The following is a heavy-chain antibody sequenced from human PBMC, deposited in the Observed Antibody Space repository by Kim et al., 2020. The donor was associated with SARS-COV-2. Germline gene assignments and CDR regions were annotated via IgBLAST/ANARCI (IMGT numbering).Heavy chain of an antibody. CDR1: GGSISSYY. CDR3: ARGSGGSSGELSGDP. Sequence: SETLSLTCTVSGGSISSYYWSWIRQPPGKGLEWIGYIYYSGSTNYNPSLKSRVTISVDTSKNQFSLKLSSVTAADTAVYYCARGSGGSSGELSGDPWGQG. CDR2: IYYSGST. V-gene: IGHV4-59*01. J-gene: IGHJ5*02. D-gene: IGHD3-16*02.